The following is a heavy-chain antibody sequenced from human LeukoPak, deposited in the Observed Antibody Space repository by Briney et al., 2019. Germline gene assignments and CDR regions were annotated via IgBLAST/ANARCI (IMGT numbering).Heavy chain of an antibody. Sequence: GASVKVSCKASGYIFTYHYIHLVRQAPGQGLEWMGIINPNNGNTDYAQKFQGRVTMTRDTSTSTVYMDLSSLGSEDTAVYYRARESDSGKDFDFWGQGTLVSVSS. J-gene: IGHJ4*02. CDR2: INPNNGNT. D-gene: IGHD1-26*01. CDR1: GYIFTYHY. CDR3: ARESDSGKDFDF. V-gene: IGHV1-46*01.